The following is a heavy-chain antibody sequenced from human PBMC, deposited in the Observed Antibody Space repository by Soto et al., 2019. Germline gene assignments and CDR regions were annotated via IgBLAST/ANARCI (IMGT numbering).Heavy chain of an antibody. D-gene: IGHD3-10*01. V-gene: IGHV1-3*01. CDR3: AGDNVLWFGNRRWLDP. J-gene: IGHJ5*02. Sequence: ASVKVSCKASGYTFTSYAMHWVRQAPGQRLEWMGWINAGNGNTKYSQKFQGRVTITRDTSASTAYMELSSLRSEDTAVYYCAGDNVLWFGNRRWLDPWGQGTLVTGSS. CDR1: GYTFTSYA. CDR2: INAGNGNT.